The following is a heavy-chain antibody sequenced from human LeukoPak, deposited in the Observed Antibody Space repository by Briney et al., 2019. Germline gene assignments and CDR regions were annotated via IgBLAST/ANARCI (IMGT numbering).Heavy chain of an antibody. V-gene: IGHV3-21*01. J-gene: IGHJ4*02. CDR2: ISSSSSYI. D-gene: IGHD1-26*01. CDR3: ARDLAGATTY. CDR1: GFTFSSYG. Sequence: GGSLRLSCAASGFTFSSYGMNWVRQAPGKGLEWVSSISSSSSYIYYADSVKGRFTISRDNAKNSLYLQMNSLRAEDTAVYYCARDLAGATTYWGQGTLVTVSS.